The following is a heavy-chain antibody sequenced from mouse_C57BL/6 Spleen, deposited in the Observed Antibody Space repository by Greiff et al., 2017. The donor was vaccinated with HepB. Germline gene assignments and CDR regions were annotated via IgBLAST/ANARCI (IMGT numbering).Heavy chain of an antibody. CDR1: GFTFSSYA. J-gene: IGHJ3*01. D-gene: IGHD1-1*01. CDR2: ISDGGSYT. V-gene: IGHV5-4*03. Sequence: EVKLMESGGGLVKPGGSLKLSCAASGFTFSSYAMSWVRQTPEKRLEWVATISDGGSYTYYPDNVKGRFTISRDNAKNNLYLQMSHLKSEDTAMYYCARGGSGYGFAYWGQGTLVTVSA. CDR3: ARGGSGYGFAY.